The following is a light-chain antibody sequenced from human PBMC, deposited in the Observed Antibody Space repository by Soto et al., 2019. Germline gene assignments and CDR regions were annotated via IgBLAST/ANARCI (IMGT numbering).Light chain of an antibody. CDR2: AAS. CDR1: QSISSY. V-gene: IGKV1-39*01. J-gene: IGKJ5*01. Sequence: DIQMTQSPSSLSASVGDRVTITCRASQSISSYLNWYQQKPGKAPKLLIYAASSLQSGVPSRFSGSGSGTDFTLTISSLQPDDFATYYCQQYNSNSPFGQGTRLEIK. CDR3: QQYNSNSP.